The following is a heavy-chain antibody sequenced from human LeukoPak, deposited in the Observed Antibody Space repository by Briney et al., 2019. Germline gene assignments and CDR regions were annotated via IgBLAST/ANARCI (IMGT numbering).Heavy chain of an antibody. V-gene: IGHV3-30*03. J-gene: IGHJ4*02. Sequence: GGSLRLSCAASGFTFTSYGIHWVRQAPGKGLEWVAVISFDGSHKYYADSVKGRFTISRDNPKNTLYLQMNSLRAEDTAMYYCARGTAVTGDFWGQGTLVTVSS. CDR3: ARGTAVTGDF. CDR1: GFTFTSYG. CDR2: ISFDGSHK. D-gene: IGHD6-19*01.